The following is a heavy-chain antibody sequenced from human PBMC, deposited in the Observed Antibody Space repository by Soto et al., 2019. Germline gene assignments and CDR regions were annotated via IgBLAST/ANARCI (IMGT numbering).Heavy chain of an antibody. CDR2: NYHSGST. CDR3: ARDYMVRGVMRWFDP. V-gene: IGHV4-4*02. J-gene: IGHJ5*02. Sequence: QVQLQESGPGLVKPSGTLSLTCAVSGGSISSSNWWSWVRQPPGKGLEWIGENYHSGSTNYNPSRMSRVTISVDKSKNQFSLKLSCVTAADTAVYYCARDYMVRGVMRWFDPWGQGTLVTVSS. D-gene: IGHD3-10*01. CDR1: GGSISSSNW.